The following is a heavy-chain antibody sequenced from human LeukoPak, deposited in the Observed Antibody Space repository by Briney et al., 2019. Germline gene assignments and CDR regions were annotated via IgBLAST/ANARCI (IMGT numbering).Heavy chain of an antibody. Sequence: PSETLSLTCTVSGGSISSYYWSWIRQPPGKGLEWIGYIYYSGSTNYNPSLMSRVTISVDTSKNQFSLKLSSVTAADTAVYYCARGGLYCSGGSCYLPDFDYWGQGTLVTVSS. CDR1: GGSISSYY. D-gene: IGHD2-15*01. J-gene: IGHJ4*02. CDR2: IYYSGST. CDR3: ARGGLYCSGGSCYLPDFDY. V-gene: IGHV4-59*01.